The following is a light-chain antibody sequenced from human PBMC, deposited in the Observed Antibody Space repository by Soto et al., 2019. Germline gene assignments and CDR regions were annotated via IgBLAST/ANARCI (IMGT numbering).Light chain of an antibody. CDR1: QSVSSSY. V-gene: IGKV3-20*01. CDR2: AAY. Sequence: EIVLTQSPGTLSLSPGESATLSFRASQSVSSSYLAWYQQKPGQAPRLLISAAYSRASGIPGRFSGSGSGTDFTLTIRRLEPEDFAVYYCQHYGGPFTFGPGTKVDIK. CDR3: QHYGGPFT. J-gene: IGKJ3*01.